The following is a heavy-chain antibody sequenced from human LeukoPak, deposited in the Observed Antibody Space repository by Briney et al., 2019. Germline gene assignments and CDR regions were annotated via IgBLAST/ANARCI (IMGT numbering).Heavy chain of an antibody. CDR2: ISGSGGST. V-gene: IGHV3-23*01. CDR3: AKGRTAAGFNYFDY. CDR1: GFTFSSYA. Sequence: EPGGSLRLSCAASGFTFSSYAMSWVRQAPGKGLEWVSVISGSGGSTYYADSVKGRFTISRDNSKNTLYLQMNSLRAEDMALYYCAKGRTAAGFNYFDYWGQGTLVTVSS. J-gene: IGHJ4*02. D-gene: IGHD6-13*01.